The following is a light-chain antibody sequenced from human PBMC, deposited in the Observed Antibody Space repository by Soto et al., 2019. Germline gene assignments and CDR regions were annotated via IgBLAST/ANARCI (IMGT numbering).Light chain of an antibody. CDR2: EVS. J-gene: IGLJ1*01. CDR1: SSDVGGYNY. CDR3: SSYTSSSTLVV. Sequence: QSVLTQPASVSGSPGQSITISCTGISSDVGGYNYVSWYQQHPGKAPKLMIYEVSNRPSGVSNRFSGSKSGNTASLTISGLQAEDEADYYCSSYTSSSTLVVFGTGTKVTVL. V-gene: IGLV2-14*01.